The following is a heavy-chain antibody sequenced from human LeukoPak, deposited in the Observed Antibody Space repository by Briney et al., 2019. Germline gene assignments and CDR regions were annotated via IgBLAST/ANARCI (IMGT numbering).Heavy chain of an antibody. CDR1: GFTFDDYG. CDR3: ATERGIYAFDY. CDR2: INWNGGST. V-gene: IGHV3-20*04. D-gene: IGHD2/OR15-2a*01. J-gene: IGHJ4*02. Sequence: GGSLRLSCAASGFTFDDYGMSWVRQAPGKGLEWVSGINWNGGSTGYADSVKGRFTISRDNAKNSLYLQMNSPRAEDTALYYCATERGIYAFDYWGQGTLVTVSS.